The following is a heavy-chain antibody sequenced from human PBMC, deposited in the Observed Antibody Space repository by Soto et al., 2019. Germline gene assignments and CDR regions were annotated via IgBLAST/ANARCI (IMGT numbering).Heavy chain of an antibody. CDR2: IKSKTDGGTT. Sequence: EVQLVESGGGLVKPGGSLRLSCAASGFTFSNAWMSWVRQAPGKGLEWVGRIKSKTDGGTTDYAAPVKGRFTISRDDSKNTLYLQMNSLKTEDTAVYYCTTPTPDFWSGYHYYYYYYMDVWGKGTTVTVSS. CDR1: GFTFSNAW. V-gene: IGHV3-15*01. CDR3: TTPTPDFWSGYHYYYYYYMDV. J-gene: IGHJ6*03. D-gene: IGHD3-3*01.